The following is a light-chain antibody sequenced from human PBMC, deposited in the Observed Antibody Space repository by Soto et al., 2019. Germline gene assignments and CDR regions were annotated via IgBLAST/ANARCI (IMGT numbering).Light chain of an antibody. Sequence: QSALTQPASVSGSPGQSITISCTGTTSDVGNYNLVSWYQQYPGKAPKLIIYEVTKRPSGVSTRFSGSKSGNTASLTISGLQPEDEADYYCCSYAGSNTLVFGGWTKLTVL. V-gene: IGLV2-23*02. J-gene: IGLJ2*01. CDR2: EVT. CDR1: TSDVGNYNL. CDR3: CSYAGSNTLV.